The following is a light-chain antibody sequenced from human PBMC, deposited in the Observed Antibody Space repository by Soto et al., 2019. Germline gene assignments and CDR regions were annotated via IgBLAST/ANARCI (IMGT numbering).Light chain of an antibody. CDR1: QGISSY. CDR2: AAS. Sequence: DIQMTQPPSSLSASVGDRVTITCRASQGISSYLNWYQQKPGKAPKLLIYAASSLQSGDPSRFSGSGSGTDFTLTISSLQPEDFATYYCQQSYSTPRTFGQGTKV. V-gene: IGKV1-39*01. CDR3: QQSYSTPRT. J-gene: IGKJ1*01.